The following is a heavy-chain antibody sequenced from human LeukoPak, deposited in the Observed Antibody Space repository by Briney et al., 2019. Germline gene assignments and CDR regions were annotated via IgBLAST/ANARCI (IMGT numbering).Heavy chain of an antibody. CDR3: ARGPDLHNWFDP. CDR2: INHSGST. Sequence: PSETLSLTCAVYGGSFSGYYWSWIRQPPGKGLEWIGEINHSGSTNYNPSLKSRVTISVDTSKNQFSLKLSSVTAADTVVYYCARGPDLHNWFDPWGQGTLVTVSS. J-gene: IGHJ5*02. V-gene: IGHV4-34*01. CDR1: GGSFSGYY.